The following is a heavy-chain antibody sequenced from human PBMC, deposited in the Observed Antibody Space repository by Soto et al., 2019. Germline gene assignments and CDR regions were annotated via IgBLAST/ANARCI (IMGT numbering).Heavy chain of an antibody. J-gene: IGHJ6*02. CDR3: TREGSAPYYYYGMDA. Sequence: QVQLEQSAPEVKKPGASVKVSCKASGYTFTTYGISWVRQAPGQGLEWLGWINTHNGNTNYAQNLQGRDIKTADTSXXTAYMELRSLRSDDTAIYYCTREGSAPYYYYGMDAWGQGTTVTVSS. V-gene: IGHV1-18*01. D-gene: IGHD3-10*01. CDR2: INTHNGNT. CDR1: GYTFTTYG.